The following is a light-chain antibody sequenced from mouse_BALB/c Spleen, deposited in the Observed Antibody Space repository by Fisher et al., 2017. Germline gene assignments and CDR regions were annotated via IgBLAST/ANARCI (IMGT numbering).Light chain of an antibody. CDR2: RTS. J-gene: IGKJ1*01. Sequence: DIVLTQSPAIMSASPGEKVTMTCRASSSVSSSYLHWYQQKPGSSPKPWIYRTSNLASGVPARFSGSGSGTSFSFTINSMEAEDVATYYCQQRSSYPRTFGGGTKPEIK. CDR1: SSVSSSY. CDR3: QQRSSYPRT. V-gene: IGKV4-57-1*01.